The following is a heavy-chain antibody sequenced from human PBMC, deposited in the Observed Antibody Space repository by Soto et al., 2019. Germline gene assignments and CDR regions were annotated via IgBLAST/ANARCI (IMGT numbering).Heavy chain of an antibody. CDR1: GFTFCIFS. D-gene: IGHD3-16*01. J-gene: IGHJ4*02. Sequence: GSLRLSCAASGFTFCIFSMNWVRQAPGKGLEWVPYIDSRTTTIYYADSVKGRFTISRDNARNSLYLQMNSLRDEDTAVYYCARQTWDYHSPNFDYWGLGTLVTVSS. CDR3: ARQTWDYHSPNFDY. CDR2: IDSRTTTI. V-gene: IGHV3-48*02.